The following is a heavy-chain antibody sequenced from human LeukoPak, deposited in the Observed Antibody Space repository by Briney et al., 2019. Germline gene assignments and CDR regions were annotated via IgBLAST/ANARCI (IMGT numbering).Heavy chain of an antibody. J-gene: IGHJ4*02. CDR1: GGSISSYY. D-gene: IGHD3-10*01. Sequence: SETLSLTCTVSGGSISSYYWGWIRQPPGKGLEWIGSIYYSGSTYYNPSLKSRVTISVDTSKNQFSLKLSSVTAADTAVYYCARRIRGAFDYWGQGTLVTVSS. CDR3: ARRIRGAFDY. CDR2: IYYSGST. V-gene: IGHV4-39*07.